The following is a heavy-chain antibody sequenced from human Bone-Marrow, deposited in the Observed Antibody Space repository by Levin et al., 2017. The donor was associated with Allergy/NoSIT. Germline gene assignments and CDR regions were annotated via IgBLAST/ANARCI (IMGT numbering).Heavy chain of an antibody. D-gene: IGHD3-16*01. CDR2: IHYSGAS. Sequence: SETLSLTCSVSGGSISRGDFYWSWIRQAPGKGLEWIGYIHYSGASDYNSSLKSRLSISVDASKNQFSLKLTSVTAADTAVYYCARGGGVVVVPSTKSKWFDPWGQGLLVTVSS. J-gene: IGHJ5*02. CDR1: GGSISRGDFY. CDR3: ARGGGVVVVPSTKSKWFDP. V-gene: IGHV4-30-4*01.